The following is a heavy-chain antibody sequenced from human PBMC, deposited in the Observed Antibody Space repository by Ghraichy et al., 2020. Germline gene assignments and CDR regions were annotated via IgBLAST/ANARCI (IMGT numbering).Heavy chain of an antibody. V-gene: IGHV4-39*01. Sequence: SETLSLTCTVSGGSISSSSYYWGWIRQPPGKGLEWIGSIYYSGSTYYNPSLKSRVTISVDTSKNQFSLKLSSVTAADTAVYYCARAAAGSFDYWGQGTLVTVSS. D-gene: IGHD6-13*01. CDR2: IYYSGST. CDR3: ARAAAGSFDY. CDR1: GGSISSSSYY. J-gene: IGHJ4*02.